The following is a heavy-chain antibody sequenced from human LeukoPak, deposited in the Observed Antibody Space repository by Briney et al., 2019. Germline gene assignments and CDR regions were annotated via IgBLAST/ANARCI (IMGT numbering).Heavy chain of an antibody. Sequence: ASVKVSCKASGGTFSSYAISWVRQAPGQGLEWMGRIIPIFGTANYAQKFQGRVTITTDESTSTAYMELSSRRSEDTAVYYCARDQNPTVTTWDYYMDVWGQGTLVTVSS. J-gene: IGHJ4*02. CDR2: IIPIFGTA. V-gene: IGHV1-69*05. D-gene: IGHD4-17*01. CDR3: ARDQNPTVTTWDYYMDV. CDR1: GGTFSSYA.